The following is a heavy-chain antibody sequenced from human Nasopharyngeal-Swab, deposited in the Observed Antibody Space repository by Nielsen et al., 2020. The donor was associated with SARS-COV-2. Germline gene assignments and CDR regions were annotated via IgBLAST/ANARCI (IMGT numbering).Heavy chain of an antibody. Sequence: SETLSLTCAVYGGSFSGYYWSWIRQPPGKGLEWIGEINHSGSTNYNPSLKSRVTISVDTSKNQFSLKLSSVTAADTAVYYCARSYGDYVWFDPWGQGTLVTVSS. CDR2: INHSGST. CDR3: ARSYGDYVWFDP. D-gene: IGHD4-17*01. J-gene: IGHJ5*02. V-gene: IGHV4-34*01. CDR1: GGSFSGYY.